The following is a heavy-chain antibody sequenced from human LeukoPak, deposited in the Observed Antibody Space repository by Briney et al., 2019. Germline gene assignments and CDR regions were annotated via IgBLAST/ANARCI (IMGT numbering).Heavy chain of an antibody. CDR2: ITDSGGDT. CDR3: AKDAGGRPCYYAT. V-gene: IGHV3-23*01. D-gene: IGHD3-10*01. Sequence: GGSLRLSCAASGFTFSRYAMSWVRQAPGKGLEWVSAITDSGGDTYHADSVKGRLTISRDNSKNTLYLQMNSLRAEDTAVYYCAKDAGGRPCYYATWGQGTLVTVSS. J-gene: IGHJ4*02. CDR1: GFTFSRYA.